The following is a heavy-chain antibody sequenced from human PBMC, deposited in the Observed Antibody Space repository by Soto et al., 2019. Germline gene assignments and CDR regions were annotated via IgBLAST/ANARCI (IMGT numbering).Heavy chain of an antibody. J-gene: IGHJ6*02. V-gene: IGHV4-30-2*05. D-gene: IGHD3-10*01. CDR2: IYYRGST. Sequence: PSETLSLTCALSGGSISRGAYSWSCIRQPPGQGLEWIGYIYYRGSTYYITSLKSRVTISLDTSKNQFSLKLSSVTAADTAVYYCAGQPTAGSYYDLGSYYYYYAMDVWGQGTTVTVSS. CDR3: AGQPTAGSYYDLGSYYYYYAMDV. CDR1: GGSISRGAYS.